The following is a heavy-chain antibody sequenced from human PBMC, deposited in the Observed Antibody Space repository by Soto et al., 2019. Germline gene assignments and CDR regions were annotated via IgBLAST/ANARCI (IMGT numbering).Heavy chain of an antibody. CDR2: ISAYNGNT. V-gene: IGHV1-18*01. Sequence: GASVKVSCKASGYTFTSYGISWVRQAPGEGLEWMGWISAYNGNTNYAQKLQGRVTMTTDTSTSTAYMELRSLRSDDTAVYYCAGIYCSGGSCYLTWFDPWGQGTLVTVSS. CDR3: AGIYCSGGSCYLTWFDP. D-gene: IGHD2-15*01. J-gene: IGHJ5*02. CDR1: GYTFTSYG.